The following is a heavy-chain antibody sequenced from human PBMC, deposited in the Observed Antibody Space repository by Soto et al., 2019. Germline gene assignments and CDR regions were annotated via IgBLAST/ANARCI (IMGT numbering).Heavy chain of an antibody. CDR2: ISDRGDTT. V-gene: IGHV3-23*01. CDR3: AKDKPGTTSFDY. Sequence: EVQLLESGGGLVQPGGSLRLSCAASGFTISSNAMYWVRQAPGKGLEWVSAISDRGDTTHYADSVKGRFTISRDTSKNTLYPHLNTLRADDTAVYYCAKDKPGTTSFDYWGQGTLVTVSS. J-gene: IGHJ4*02. CDR1: GFTISSNA. D-gene: IGHD1-1*01.